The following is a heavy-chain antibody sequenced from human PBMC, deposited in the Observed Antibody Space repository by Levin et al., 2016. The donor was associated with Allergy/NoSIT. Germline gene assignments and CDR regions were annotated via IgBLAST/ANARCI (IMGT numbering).Heavy chain of an antibody. CDR2: IKQDGSEK. D-gene: IGHD3-16*01. CDR1: GFTFNNHW. J-gene: IGHJ4*02. V-gene: IGHV3-7*04. Sequence: GGSLRLSCAASGFTFNNHWMSWIRQAPVKGLEWVANIKQDGSEKYYVDSVKGRFTISRDNAKNSVYLQMNSLRAEDTAVYYCVRDLVWHLPTTDYWGPGNPGHRLL. CDR3: VRDLVWHLPTTDY.